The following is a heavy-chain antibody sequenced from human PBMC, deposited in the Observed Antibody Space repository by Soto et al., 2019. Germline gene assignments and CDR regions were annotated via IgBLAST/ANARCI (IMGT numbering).Heavy chain of an antibody. V-gene: IGHV4-31*03. J-gene: IGHJ3*02. CDR1: GDSISSADFY. CDR3: ARDEARGGLDAFDI. Sequence: QVQLQESGPGLVKPSETLSLTCTVSGDSISSADFYWTWIRQHPGKGLEWSGYVYYTGSTSYNPSLKSRLTISVDTSKHHFSLTLSSVTAADTAVYSCARDEARGGLDAFDIWGQGTMVTVSS. CDR2: VYYTGST. D-gene: IGHD3-3*01.